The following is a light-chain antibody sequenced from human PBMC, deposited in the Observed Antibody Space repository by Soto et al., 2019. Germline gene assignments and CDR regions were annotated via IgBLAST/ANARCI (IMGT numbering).Light chain of an antibody. CDR2: AAS. Sequence: DIQMTQSPSSLSASVGDRVTITCRASQSISNYLNWYQQKPGKAPKLLMYAASSLQSGVPSRFGGRGSGTDFSLTISSLQPEDFATYYCQHSYSTPLTFGQGTKVEIK. J-gene: IGKJ1*01. V-gene: IGKV1-39*01. CDR1: QSISNY. CDR3: QHSYSTPLT.